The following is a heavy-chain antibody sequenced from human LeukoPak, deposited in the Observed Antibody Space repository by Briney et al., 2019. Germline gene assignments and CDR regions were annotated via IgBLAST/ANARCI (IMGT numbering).Heavy chain of an antibody. CDR2: MYPNNGNT. CDR3: AREVYYDSSGYYN. Sequence: ASVKVSCKASGYTFTSYDINWVRQATGQGLEWMGWMYPNNGNTGYAQKFQGRVTITRNTSISTAYMELSSLRSEDTAVYYCAREVYYDSSGYYNWGQGTLATVSS. V-gene: IGHV1-8*03. J-gene: IGHJ4*02. CDR1: GYTFTSYD. D-gene: IGHD3-22*01.